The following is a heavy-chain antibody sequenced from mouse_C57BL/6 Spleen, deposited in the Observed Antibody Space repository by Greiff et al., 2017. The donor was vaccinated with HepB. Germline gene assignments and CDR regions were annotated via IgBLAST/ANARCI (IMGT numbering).Heavy chain of an antibody. D-gene: IGHD3-2*02. J-gene: IGHJ4*01. CDR1: GYTFTDYY. CDR3: ARGTAQYTMDC. CDR2: INPYNGGT. Sequence: EVQLQQSGPVLVKPGASVKMSCKASGYTFTDYYMNWVKQSHGKSLEWIGVINPYNGGTSYNQKFKGKATLTVDKSSSTAYMELNSLTSEDSAVYYCARGTAQYTMDCWGQGTSVTVSS. V-gene: IGHV1-19*01.